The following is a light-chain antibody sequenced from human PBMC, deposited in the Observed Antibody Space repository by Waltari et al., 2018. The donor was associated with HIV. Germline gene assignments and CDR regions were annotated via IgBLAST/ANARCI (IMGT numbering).Light chain of an antibody. CDR1: ERIDTTF. J-gene: IGKJ1*01. CDR3: QQYLGSPRT. V-gene: IGKV3-20*01. Sequence: EIVLTQSPGTLSLSQGERVTLSCRASERIDTTFLAWYQQKRGQAPRLLIFGASRRATGIPDRFSGSGSGTDFTLTIDRLDPEDFAVYYCQQYLGSPRTFGQGTKVEIK. CDR2: GAS.